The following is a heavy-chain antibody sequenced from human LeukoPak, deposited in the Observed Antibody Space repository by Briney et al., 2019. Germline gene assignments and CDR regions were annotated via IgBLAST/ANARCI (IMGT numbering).Heavy chain of an antibody. CDR3: ARGRGWTYDS. Sequence: GGSRRLSCAASGFTFTNDFMTWVRQAPGKGLEWVANMRVDGTDIHYVDSVKGRFTISSDNARNSLYLQMNTLRAEDTAVYYCARGRGWTYDSWGRGTLVTVSS. V-gene: IGHV3-7*04. CDR2: MRVDGTDI. D-gene: IGHD3/OR15-3a*01. CDR1: GFTFTNDF. J-gene: IGHJ4*02.